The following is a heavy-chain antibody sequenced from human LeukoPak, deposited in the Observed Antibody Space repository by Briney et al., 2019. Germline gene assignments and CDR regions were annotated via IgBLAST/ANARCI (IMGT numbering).Heavy chain of an antibody. J-gene: IGHJ6*04. CDR2: INAGNGNT. D-gene: IGHD2-15*01. Sequence: GSVKDSCKASGYTFTSYAMHWVRQAPGERLEWMGWINAGNGNTKYSQKFQGRVTITRDTSASTAYMELSSLRSEDTAVYYCARDVVVDATPVEGMDVWGKGTTVTVSS. CDR3: ARDVVVDATPVEGMDV. CDR1: GYTFTSYA. V-gene: IGHV1-3*01.